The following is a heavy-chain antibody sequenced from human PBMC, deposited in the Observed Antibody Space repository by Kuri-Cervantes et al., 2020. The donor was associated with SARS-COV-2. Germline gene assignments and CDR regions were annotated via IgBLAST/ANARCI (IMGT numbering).Heavy chain of an antibody. CDR2: ISVSGST. J-gene: IGHJ3*02. CDR3: ARELETLDI. CDR1: GGSISSSSYY. Sequence: SETLSLTCTVSGGSISSSSYYWGWIRQPPGKGLEWIGRISVSGSTYYNPSLKTRVSMSVDSSNNEFSLRLTSVTAADTAVYYCARELETLDIWGQGTKVTVSS. D-gene: IGHD3-3*01. V-gene: IGHV4-39*07.